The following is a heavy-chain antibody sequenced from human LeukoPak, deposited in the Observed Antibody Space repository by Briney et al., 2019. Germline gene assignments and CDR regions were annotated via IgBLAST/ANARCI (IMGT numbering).Heavy chain of an antibody. Sequence: PSETLSLTCAVSGYSISSGYYWGWIRQPPGKGLEWIGSIYHSGNTYYNPSLKSRVTISVDTSKNQFSLKLSSVTAADTAVYYCAIAPGAYCGGDCYFRAFDIWGQGTVVTVSS. V-gene: IGHV4-38-2*01. J-gene: IGHJ3*02. CDR2: IYHSGNT. CDR3: AIAPGAYCGGDCYFRAFDI. CDR1: GYSISSGYY. D-gene: IGHD2-21*02.